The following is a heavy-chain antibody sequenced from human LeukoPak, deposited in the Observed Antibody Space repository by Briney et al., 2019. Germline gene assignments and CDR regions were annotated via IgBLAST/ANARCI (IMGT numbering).Heavy chain of an antibody. V-gene: IGHV4-61*08. CDR2: IYYSGST. CDR3: ARVGYYDSSGYYYRLDY. D-gene: IGHD3-22*01. Sequence: SETLSLTCTVSGGSISSGDYYWSWIRQPPGKGLEWIGYIYYSGSTNYNPSLKSRVTISVDTSKNQFSLKLSSVTAADTAVYYCARVGYYDSSGYYYRLDYWGQGTLVTVSS. CDR1: GGSISSGDYY. J-gene: IGHJ4*02.